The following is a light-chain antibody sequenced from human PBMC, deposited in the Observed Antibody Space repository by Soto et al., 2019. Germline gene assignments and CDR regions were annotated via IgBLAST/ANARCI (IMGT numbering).Light chain of an antibody. CDR3: QQRSSCPLS. CDR1: RGIDTY. CDR2: DAS. J-gene: IGKJ4*01. Sequence: EIVLTQSPATLSLSPGERATLSCRATRGIDTYLAWYQQKRGQAPRLLIYDASNRTTGIPARFSGGGSGTDFTLAISGLETDDFAVYYCQQRSSCPLSFGGGTKVEIK. V-gene: IGKV3-11*01.